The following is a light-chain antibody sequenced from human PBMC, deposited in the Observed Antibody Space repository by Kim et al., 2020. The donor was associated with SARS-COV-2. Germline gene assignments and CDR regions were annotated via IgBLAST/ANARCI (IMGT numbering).Light chain of an antibody. CDR1: QSISGW. J-gene: IGKJ1*01. CDR2: HAS. CDR3: QHLGT. Sequence: LQMTQSPSTLSASVGDRVSITCRASQSISGWLAWYQQKPGKAPKLLIYHASTLECGVPSRFSGSGSGTEFTLTINNLQPDDFATYYCQHLGTFGLGTKVDIK. V-gene: IGKV1-5*01.